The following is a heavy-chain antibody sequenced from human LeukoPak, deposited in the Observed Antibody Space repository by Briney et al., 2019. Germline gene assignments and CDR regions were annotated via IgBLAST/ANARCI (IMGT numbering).Heavy chain of an antibody. Sequence: GGSLRLSCAASHFTFDDYAMHWVRQAPGKGLEWVSLISRDGGRTYYADSVKGRFTISRDNSKNSLFLQTTRLSAEDTAFYYCAKGGGDTAMAMDYWGQGTLVTVSS. V-gene: IGHV3-43D*03. D-gene: IGHD5-18*01. J-gene: IGHJ4*02. CDR1: HFTFDDYA. CDR2: ISRDGGRT. CDR3: AKGGGDTAMAMDY.